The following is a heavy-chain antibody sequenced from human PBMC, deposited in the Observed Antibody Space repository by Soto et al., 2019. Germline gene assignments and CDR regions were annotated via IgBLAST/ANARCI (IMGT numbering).Heavy chain of an antibody. D-gene: IGHD3-9*01. CDR2: IYYSGST. Sequence: SETLSLTCTVSGGSISSGGYYWSWIRQHPGKGLEWIGYIYYSGSTYYNPPLKSRVTISEDTSKNQFSLKLSSVTAADTAVYYCAIGGDILTGYYWIDYWGQGTLVTVSS. J-gene: IGHJ4*02. CDR1: GGSISSGGYY. CDR3: AIGGDILTGYYWIDY. V-gene: IGHV4-31*03.